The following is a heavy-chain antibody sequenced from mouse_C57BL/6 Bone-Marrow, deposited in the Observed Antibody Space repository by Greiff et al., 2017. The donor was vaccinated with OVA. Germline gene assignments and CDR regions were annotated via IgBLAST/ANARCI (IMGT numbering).Heavy chain of an antibody. Sequence: QVQLKQSGAELARPGASVKLSCKASGYTFTSYCISWVKQRPGQGLEWIGELYPRSGNTNYNEKFKGKATMTAAKSSSTAYMELRSLTSEDSAVFFCASGVTTVDYFDYWGQGTTLTVSS. CDR3: ASGVTTVDYFDY. CDR2: LYPRSGNT. V-gene: IGHV1-81*01. J-gene: IGHJ2*01. CDR1: GYTFTSYC. D-gene: IGHD1-1*01.